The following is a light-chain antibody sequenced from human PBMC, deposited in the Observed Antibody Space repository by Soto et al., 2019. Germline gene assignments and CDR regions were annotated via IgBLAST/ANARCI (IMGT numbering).Light chain of an antibody. J-gene: IGKJ5*01. CDR2: DAS. CDR3: QQRSNWPPIT. CDR1: QSISRY. V-gene: IGKV3-11*01. Sequence: ETVLTQSPAILSLSPGERATLFCRASQSISRYLAWYQQKPGQAPRLLIYDASNRATGTPARFSGSGSGTDFTLTISSLEPEDFAVYYCQQRSNWPPITFGQGTRLE.